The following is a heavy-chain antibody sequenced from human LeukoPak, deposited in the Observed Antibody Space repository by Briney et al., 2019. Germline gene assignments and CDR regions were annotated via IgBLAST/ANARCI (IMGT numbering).Heavy chain of an antibody. CDR1: GYTFTGYY. CDR3: ARDWDGTYYYGSGVTFGY. Sequence: ASVKVSCKASGYTFTGYYMHWVRQAPGQGLEWMGWINPNSGGTNYAQKFQGRVTMTRDTSISTAYMELSRLRSDDTAVYYCARDWDGTYYYGSGVTFGYWGQGTLVTVSS. V-gene: IGHV1-2*02. J-gene: IGHJ4*02. CDR2: INPNSGGT. D-gene: IGHD3-10*01.